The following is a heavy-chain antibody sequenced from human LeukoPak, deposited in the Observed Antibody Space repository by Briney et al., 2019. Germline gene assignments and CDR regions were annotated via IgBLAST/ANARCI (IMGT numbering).Heavy chain of an antibody. CDR1: GFTFSSYE. CDR3: AKDPTDFDSSGQTYFDY. Sequence: AGGSLRLSCAASGFTFSSYEMNWVRQAPGKGLEWVSYISSSGSTIYYADSVKGRFTISRDNSKNTLYLQMNSLRAEDTAVYYCAKDPTDFDSSGQTYFDYWGQGTPVTVSS. CDR2: ISSSGSTI. V-gene: IGHV3-48*03. J-gene: IGHJ4*02. D-gene: IGHD3-22*01.